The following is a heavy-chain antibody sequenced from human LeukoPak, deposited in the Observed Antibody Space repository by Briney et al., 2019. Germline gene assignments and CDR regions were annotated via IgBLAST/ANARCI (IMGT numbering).Heavy chain of an antibody. D-gene: IGHD1-26*01. Sequence: GGSLRLSCAASGFTFSSYGMHWVRQAPGKGLEWVAVISYDGSNKYYADSVKGRFTISRDDSKNTLYLQMNSLRAEDTAVYYCANSEEWELPLQHWGQGTLATVSS. CDR1: GFTFSSYG. J-gene: IGHJ1*01. V-gene: IGHV3-30*18. CDR2: ISYDGSNK. CDR3: ANSEEWELPLQH.